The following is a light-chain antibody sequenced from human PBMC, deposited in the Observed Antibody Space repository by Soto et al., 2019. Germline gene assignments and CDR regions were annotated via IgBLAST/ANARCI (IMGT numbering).Light chain of an antibody. CDR1: QSVSSS. CDR3: QQFSSYPLT. J-gene: IGKJ4*01. CDR2: GAS. V-gene: IGKV3-20*01. Sequence: IVMTQSPATLSVSPWERVTLPCRASQSVSSSLAWYQQKPGQPPRLLIYGASNRATGIPDRFSGSGSGTDFTLTISRLEPEDFAVYYCQQFSSYPLTFGGGTKVDIK.